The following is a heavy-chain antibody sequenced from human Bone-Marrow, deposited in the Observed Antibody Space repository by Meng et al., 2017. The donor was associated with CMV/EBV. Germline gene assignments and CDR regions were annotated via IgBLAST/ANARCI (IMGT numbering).Heavy chain of an antibody. J-gene: IGHJ4*02. CDR2: ISGSGGST. D-gene: IGHD1-26*01. CDR1: GFTFSSYA. Sequence: GESLKISCAASGFTFSSYAMSWVRQAPGKGLEWVSAISGSGGSTYYADSVKGRFTISRDNSKNTLYLQMNSLRAEDTAVYYCARDDRECELLSPCDYWGQGTLVTVSS. V-gene: IGHV3-23*01. CDR3: ARDDRECELLSPCDY.